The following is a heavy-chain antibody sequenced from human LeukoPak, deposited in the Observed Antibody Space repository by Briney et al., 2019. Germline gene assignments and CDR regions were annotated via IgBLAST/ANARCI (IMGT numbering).Heavy chain of an antibody. CDR2: IKHDGSDH. J-gene: IGHJ4*02. V-gene: IGHV3-7*01. CDR3: VRHPGSYNVLTGYSYYFDY. CDR1: GFTFGSYW. Sequence: GGSLRLSCVGSGFTFGSYWMSWVRQAPGKGLEWVANIKHDGSDHYYADSVAGRFTISGDNAKNSLYLEMSSLRDEDAAVYFCVRHPGSYNVLTGYSYYFDYWGQGTLVTVSS. D-gene: IGHD3-9*01.